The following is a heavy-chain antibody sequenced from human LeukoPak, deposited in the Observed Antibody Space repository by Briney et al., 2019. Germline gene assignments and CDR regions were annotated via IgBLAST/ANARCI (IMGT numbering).Heavy chain of an antibody. CDR2: IYWGDDK. CDR3: AHSHTSSPNDY. V-gene: IGHV2-5*02. D-gene: IGHD6-13*01. J-gene: IGHJ4*02. Sequence: GSGPTLVNPTQTLTLTCTFSGFSLRTRGEGVGWIRQPPGKALEWLALIYWGDDKRYSPSLKSRLTITKDTSKNQVVLTMTNMDPVDTATYFCAHSHTSSPNDYWGQGTLVTVSS. CDR1: GFSLRTRGEG.